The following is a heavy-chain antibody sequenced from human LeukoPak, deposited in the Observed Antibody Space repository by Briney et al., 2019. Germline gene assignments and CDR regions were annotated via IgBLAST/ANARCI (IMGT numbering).Heavy chain of an antibody. V-gene: IGHV4-31*03. CDR2: IYYSGNT. CDR1: GGSISSGGYY. CDR3: TIHVYSNRI. D-gene: IGHD6-13*01. J-gene: IGHJ3*02. Sequence: PSETLSLTCTLSGGSISSGGYYWSWIRQHPGKGLEWIGYIYYSGNTYYNPSLKSRVTISVDTSKNQFSLKLSSVTAADRAVYYCTIHVYSNRIWGQGTMVTVSS.